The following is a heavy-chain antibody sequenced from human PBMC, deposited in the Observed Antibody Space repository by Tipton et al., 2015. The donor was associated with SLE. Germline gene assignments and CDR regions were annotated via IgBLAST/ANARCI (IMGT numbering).Heavy chain of an antibody. V-gene: IGHV3-30*02. D-gene: IGHD3-10*01. CDR3: AKGRSSGGTFEY. J-gene: IGHJ4*02. CDR2: IQSDEDNK. CDR1: GFTFSRYG. Sequence: SGFTFSRYGMHWVRQAPGKGLEWVTFIQSDEDNKYYADSVKGRFTISRDNSNNTLYLQMKSLRLEDTAVYYCAKGRSSGGTFEYWGQGTLVTVSS.